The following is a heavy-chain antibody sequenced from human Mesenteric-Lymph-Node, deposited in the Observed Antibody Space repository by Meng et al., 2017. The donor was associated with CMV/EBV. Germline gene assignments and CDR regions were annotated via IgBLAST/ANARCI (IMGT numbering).Heavy chain of an antibody. CDR3: AKNGGYTYTYEDRIDY. V-gene: IGHV3-23*03. D-gene: IGHD5-18*01. J-gene: IGHJ4*02. CDR2: IYSGGSST. CDR1: GFTFSSYA. Sequence: GESLKISCAASGFTFSSYAMSWVRQAPGKGLEWVSVIYSGGSSTYYADSVKGRFTISRDNSENMLYLQMNSLRAADAAVYYCAKNGGYTYTYEDRIDYWGQGTLVTVSS.